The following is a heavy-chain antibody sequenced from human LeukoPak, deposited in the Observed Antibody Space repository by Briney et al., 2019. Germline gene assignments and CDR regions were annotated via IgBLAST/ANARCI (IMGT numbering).Heavy chain of an antibody. J-gene: IGHJ6*03. D-gene: IGHD6-19*01. CDR3: ARDSSGWYPYYYYMDV. CDR1: GGSISSYY. Sequence: PSETLSLTCTVSGGSISSYYWSWIRQPPGKGLEWIGYIYYSGSTNYNPSHKSRVTISVDTSKNQFSLKLSSVTAADTAVYYCARDSSGWYPYYYYMDVWGKGTTVTISS. CDR2: IYYSGST. V-gene: IGHV4-59*01.